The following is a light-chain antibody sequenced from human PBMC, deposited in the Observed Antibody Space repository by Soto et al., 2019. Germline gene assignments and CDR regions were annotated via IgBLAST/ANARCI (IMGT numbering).Light chain of an antibody. CDR1: SSDVGGYHY. CDR2: DVS. CDR3: SSYTSSSTYG. Sequence: QSVLTQPASVSGSPGQSITISCTGTSSDVGGYHYVSWYQQHPGKAPKLMIYDVSNRPSGVSTRFSGSKSGNAASLTISGLQAEDEADYYCSSYTSSSTYGFGTGTKLTVL. J-gene: IGLJ1*01. V-gene: IGLV2-14*01.